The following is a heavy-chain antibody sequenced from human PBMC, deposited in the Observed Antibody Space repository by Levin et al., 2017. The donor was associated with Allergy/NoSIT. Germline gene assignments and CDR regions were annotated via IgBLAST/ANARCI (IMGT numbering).Heavy chain of an antibody. CDR1: GFTFSSYS. V-gene: IGHV3-48*01. CDR2: ISSSSSTI. Sequence: PSETLSLTCAASGFTFSSYSMNWVRQAPGKGLEWVSYISSSSSTIYYADSVKGRFTISRDNAKNSLYLQMNSLRAEDTAVYYCARAPYDYVWGSYRTDAFDIWGQGTMVTVSS. J-gene: IGHJ3*02. D-gene: IGHD3-16*02. CDR3: ARAPYDYVWGSYRTDAFDI.